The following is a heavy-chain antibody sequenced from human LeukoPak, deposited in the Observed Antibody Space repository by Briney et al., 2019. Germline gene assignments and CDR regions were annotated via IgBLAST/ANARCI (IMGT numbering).Heavy chain of an antibody. D-gene: IGHD5-12*01. V-gene: IGHV1-18*01. Sequence: ASVKVSCKASGYTFTSYGISWVRQAPGQGLEWMGWISAYNGNTNYAQKLQGRVTMTTDTSTSTAYMELRSLRSDDTAVYYCASADSGYDYPGYWGQGTLVTVSS. CDR1: GYTFTSYG. CDR3: ASADSGYDYPGY. J-gene: IGHJ4*02. CDR2: ISAYNGNT.